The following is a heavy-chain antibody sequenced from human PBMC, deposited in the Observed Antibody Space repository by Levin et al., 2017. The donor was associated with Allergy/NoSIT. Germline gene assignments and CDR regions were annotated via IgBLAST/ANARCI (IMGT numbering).Heavy chain of an antibody. CDR1: GGTFSSYA. V-gene: IGHV1-69*13. J-gene: IGHJ3*02. CDR2: IIPIFGTA. CDR3: ASSYYYGSGSYLLDAFDI. Sequence: SVKVSCKASGGTFSSYAISWVRQAPGQGLEWMGGIIPIFGTANYAQKFQGRVTITADESTSTAYMELSSLRSEDTAVYYCASSYYYGSGSYLLDAFDIWGQGTMVTVSS. D-gene: IGHD3-10*01.